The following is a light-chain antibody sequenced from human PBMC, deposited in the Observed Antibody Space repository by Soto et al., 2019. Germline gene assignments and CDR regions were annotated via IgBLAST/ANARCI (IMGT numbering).Light chain of an antibody. CDR1: SSDVGSYNL. V-gene: IGLV2-23*03. Sequence: QSVLTQPASVSGSPGQSITISCTGTSSDVGSYNLVSWYQQHPDKAPKVMIHEGSKRPSGVSGRFSGSKSGNTASLTISGLQAEDEADYYCCSYARGNTFVFGTGTKLTVL. J-gene: IGLJ1*01. CDR3: CSYARGNTFV. CDR2: EGS.